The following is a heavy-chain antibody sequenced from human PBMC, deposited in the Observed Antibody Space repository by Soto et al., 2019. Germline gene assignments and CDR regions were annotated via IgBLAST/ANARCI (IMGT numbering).Heavy chain of an antibody. J-gene: IGHJ6*02. V-gene: IGHV1-3*04. CDR1: GYPFSNYN. CDR2: INTGNGDT. CDR3: ARGWVQALYYYYGMDV. Sequence: AFVKVSCKASGYPFSNYNIHWVRQAPGRGLEWMGCINTGNGDTRYSQKVQGRVSITSDQSTSTAYMELSSLRSEDTAVYYCARGWVQALYYYYGMDVWGQGTTVTVSS. D-gene: IGHD1-26*01.